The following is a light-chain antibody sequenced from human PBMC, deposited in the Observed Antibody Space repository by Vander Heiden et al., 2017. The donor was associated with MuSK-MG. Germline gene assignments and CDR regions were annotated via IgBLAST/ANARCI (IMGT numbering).Light chain of an antibody. CDR1: QSVSSSY. CDR3: QQYGSSPRT. V-gene: IGKV3-20*01. J-gene: IGKJ2*01. CDR2: GAS. Sequence: EMVLTQSPATLSLSPGEGATLSCRTSQSVSSSYLAWYQQKPGQAPRLLIYGASSRATGIPDRFSGSGSGTDFTLTISRLEPEDFAVYYCQQYGSSPRTFGQGTKLEIK.